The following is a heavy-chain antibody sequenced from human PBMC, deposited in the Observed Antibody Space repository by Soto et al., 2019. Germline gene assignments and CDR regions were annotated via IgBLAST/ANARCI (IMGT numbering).Heavy chain of an antibody. CDR3: ARDGGRHSGGIDY. V-gene: IGHV1-69*01. D-gene: IGHD1-26*01. J-gene: IGHJ4*02. CDR2: IIPIFGTA. Sequence: HVQLGQSGAAVKKPGASVKGSCKASGGTFRSYSINWVRQAPGQGLEWIGEIIPIFGTANYAQKFQGRVTITADESTSTAYMELSSLRSEDTAVYYCARDGGRHSGGIDYGGQGTLVTVSS. CDR1: GGTFRSYS.